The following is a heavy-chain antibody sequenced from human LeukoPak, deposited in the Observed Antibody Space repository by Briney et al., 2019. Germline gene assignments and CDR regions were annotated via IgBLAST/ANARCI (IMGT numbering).Heavy chain of an antibody. Sequence: KSSETLSHTCTVSGGSISSYYWSWIRQPPGKGLESIGYIYYSGSTNYNPSLKSRVTISVDTSKNQFSLKLSSVTAADTAVYYCARDSAPYYMDVWGKGSTVTVSS. V-gene: IGHV4-59*01. CDR1: GGSISSYY. CDR3: ARDSAPYYMDV. J-gene: IGHJ6*03. CDR2: IYYSGST.